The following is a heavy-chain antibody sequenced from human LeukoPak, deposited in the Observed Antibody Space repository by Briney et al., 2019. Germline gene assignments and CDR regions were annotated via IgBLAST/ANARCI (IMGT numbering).Heavy chain of an antibody. CDR1: GGTFSSYA. CDR3: ARVAYCGGDCYSALAY. V-gene: IGHV1-69*01. D-gene: IGHD2-21*02. Sequence: ASVKVSCKASGGTFSSYAISWVRQAPGQGLEWMGGIIPIFGTANYAQKFQGRVTITADESTSTAYMELSSLRSEDTAVYYCARVAYCGGDCYSALAYWGQGTLVTVSS. CDR2: IIPIFGTA. J-gene: IGHJ4*02.